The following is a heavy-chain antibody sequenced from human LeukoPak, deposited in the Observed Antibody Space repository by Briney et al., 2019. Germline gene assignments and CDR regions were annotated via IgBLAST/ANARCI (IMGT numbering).Heavy chain of an antibody. V-gene: IGHV3-30*02. CDR3: AKDMRYGTQNYVDY. CDR1: GFTFSNYG. CDR2: IRNDGTNK. Sequence: GGSLRLSCAASGFTFSNYGMHWVCQAPGKGLEWVASIRNDGTNKYYVDSVKGRFTISRDNSKNTLYLQMNSLRAEDTALSYCAKDMRYGTQNYVDYWGQGTLVTVSS. D-gene: IGHD2-8*01. J-gene: IGHJ4*02.